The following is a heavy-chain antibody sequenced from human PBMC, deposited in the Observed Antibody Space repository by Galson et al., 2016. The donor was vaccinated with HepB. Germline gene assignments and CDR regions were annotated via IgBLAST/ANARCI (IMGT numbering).Heavy chain of an antibody. CDR1: GFTFSSYW. J-gene: IGHJ6*02. CDR2: IRQDKREK. V-gene: IGHV3-7*01. Sequence: SLRLSCAASGFTFSSYWMNWVRQAPGEGLEWVANIRQDKREKYYVDSVKGRFTISRDNAKNTVYLEMNSLTAEDTAVYYCARDMSWDPAAGKYGMDVWGQGTTVTVSS. CDR3: ARDMSWDPAAGKYGMDV. D-gene: IGHD2-2*01.